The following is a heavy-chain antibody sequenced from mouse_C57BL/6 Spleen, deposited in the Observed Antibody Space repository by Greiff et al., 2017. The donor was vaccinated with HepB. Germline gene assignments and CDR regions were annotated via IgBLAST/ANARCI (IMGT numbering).Heavy chain of an antibody. CDR3: ARDPDSSGSLFAY. CDR1: GFTFSSYA. V-gene: IGHV5-4*01. J-gene: IGHJ3*01. Sequence: EVKVVESGGGLVKPGGSLKLSCAASGFTFSSYAMSWVRQTPEKRLEWVATISDGGSYTYYPDNVKGRFTISRDNAKNNLYLQMSHLKSEDTAMYYCARDPDSSGSLFAYWGQGTLVTVSA. D-gene: IGHD3-2*02. CDR2: ISDGGSYT.